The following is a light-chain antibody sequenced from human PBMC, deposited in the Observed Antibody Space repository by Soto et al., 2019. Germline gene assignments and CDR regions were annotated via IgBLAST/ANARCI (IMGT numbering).Light chain of an antibody. Sequence: QSALTQHASVSGSPGQSITISCTGTSSDVGGYNYVSWYQQYPGKAPKLMIYEVSNRPSGVSNRFSGSKSGNTASLTISGLQAEDEADYYCSSYASSRDVFFGGGTKLTVL. CDR2: EVS. CDR1: SSDVGGYNY. CDR3: SSYASSRDVF. J-gene: IGLJ2*01. V-gene: IGLV2-14*01.